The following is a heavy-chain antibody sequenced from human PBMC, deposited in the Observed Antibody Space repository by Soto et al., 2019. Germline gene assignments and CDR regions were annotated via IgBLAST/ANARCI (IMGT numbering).Heavy chain of an antibody. CDR3: ARCLHCSNGGHFDP. D-gene: IGHD2-8*01. J-gene: IGHJ5*02. Sequence: QLQLQESGPGLETPSGGTLSLTCAVSGDSISSSNWWTWVRQAPGKGLEGIGELWPSGGANYNPFPQVIVTISADKATNRPSLTLPSMNAADTAIYYCARCLHCSNGGHFDPWGQGTLVTVSS. CDR2: LWPSGGA. CDR1: GDSISSSNW. V-gene: IGHV4-4*02.